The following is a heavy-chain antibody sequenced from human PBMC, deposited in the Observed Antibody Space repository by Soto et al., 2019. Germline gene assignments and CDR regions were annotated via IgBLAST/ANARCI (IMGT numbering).Heavy chain of an antibody. CDR2: ISGSGGST. V-gene: IGHV3-23*01. CDR1: GFTFSSYA. D-gene: IGHD4-4*01. Sequence: GGSLRLSCAASGFTFSSYAMSWVRQAPGKGLEWVSAISGSGGSTYYADSVKGRFTISRDNSKNTLYLQMNSLRAEDTAVYYCAKDRGSNYYSTPFDYWGQGTLVTVSS. J-gene: IGHJ4*02. CDR3: AKDRGSNYYSTPFDY.